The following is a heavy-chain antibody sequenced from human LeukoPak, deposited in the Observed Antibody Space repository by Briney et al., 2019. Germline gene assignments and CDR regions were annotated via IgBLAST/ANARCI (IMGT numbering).Heavy chain of an antibody. J-gene: IGHJ4*02. CDR3: ARDSSGYSSGWDLDY. CDR2: ISSSSSTI. Sequence: GGSLRLSCAASGFTFSSYAMHWVRQAPGKGLEWVSYISSSSSTIYYADSVKGRFTISRDNAKNSLYLQMNSLRDEDTAVYYCARDSSGYSSGWDLDYWGQGTLVTVSS. V-gene: IGHV3-48*02. D-gene: IGHD6-19*01. CDR1: GFTFSSYA.